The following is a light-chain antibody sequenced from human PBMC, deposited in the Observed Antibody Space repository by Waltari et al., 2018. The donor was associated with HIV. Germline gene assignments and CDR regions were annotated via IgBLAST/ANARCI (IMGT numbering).Light chain of an antibody. CDR3: CSYAGIWGV. J-gene: IGLJ1*01. CDR1: SSDVGAYNY. Sequence: QSALTQPRSVSGSPGQSVTISCTGTSSDVGAYNYVSWYQQHPGKAPKLMIYDVNKSPSWVPDLFSGSNSGNTASLNISGLQAEDESDYYCCSYAGIWGVFGTGTKVTVL. CDR2: DVN. V-gene: IGLV2-11*01.